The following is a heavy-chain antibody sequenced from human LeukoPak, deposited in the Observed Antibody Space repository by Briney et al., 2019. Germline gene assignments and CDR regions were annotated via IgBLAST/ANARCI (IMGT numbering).Heavy chain of an antibody. V-gene: IGHV3-30*04. D-gene: IGHD5-12*01. Sequence: GRSLRLSCAASGFTFSSYAMHWVRQAPGKGLEWVAAISYDGSNKYYADSVKGRFIISRDNSKNTLYLQMNSLRAEDTAVYYCAKDTVKVTTIRRVPHYMDVWGKGTTVTISS. CDR2: ISYDGSNK. J-gene: IGHJ6*03. CDR3: AKDTVKVTTIRRVPHYMDV. CDR1: GFTFSSYA.